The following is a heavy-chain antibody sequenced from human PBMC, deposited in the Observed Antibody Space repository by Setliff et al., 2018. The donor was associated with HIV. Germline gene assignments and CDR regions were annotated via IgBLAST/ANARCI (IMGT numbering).Heavy chain of an antibody. CDR3: AIVTELDYYGGSGPG. Sequence: ASVKVSCKASGYTFTRYFMHCVRQAPGQGLEWLGMINPSGGSTWYAQKFQGRVTMTGDTSTNTLYMELSSLRSEDTAVYYCAIVTELDYYGGSGPGWGQGTLVTVSS. V-gene: IGHV1-46*01. CDR1: GYTFTRYF. D-gene: IGHD3-22*01. J-gene: IGHJ4*02. CDR2: INPSGGST.